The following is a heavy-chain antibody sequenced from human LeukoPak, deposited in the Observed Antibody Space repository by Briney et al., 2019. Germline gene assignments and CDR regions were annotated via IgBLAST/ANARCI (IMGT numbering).Heavy chain of an antibody. CDR2: IQSDGSDK. CDR1: GFTFSAYG. Sequence: GGSLRLSCAASGFTFSAYGIHWVRQAPGKGLEWVAFIQSDGSDKYYADSLKGRFTISRDNSKNTLYLHMNSLRIEDTAVYYCARDKYGSGSYSWSKRLDSWGQGTLVTVSS. CDR3: ARDKYGSGSYSWSKRLDS. V-gene: IGHV3-30*02. D-gene: IGHD3-10*01. J-gene: IGHJ4*02.